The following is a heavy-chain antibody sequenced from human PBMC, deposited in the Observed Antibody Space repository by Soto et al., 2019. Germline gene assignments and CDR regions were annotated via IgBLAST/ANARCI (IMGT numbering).Heavy chain of an antibody. Sequence: QLQLQESGSGLVMPSQTLSLTCAVSGGYISSGGYSWSWIRQPPGKGLEWIGYIYHSESTYYNPSLKSRVTISVDRSKNQFSLKLSSVTAADTAVYYCAAGGGLPRYYWGQGTLVTVSS. V-gene: IGHV4-30-2*01. J-gene: IGHJ4*02. CDR2: IYHSEST. CDR1: GGYISSGGYS. CDR3: AAGGGLPRYY. D-gene: IGHD5-12*01.